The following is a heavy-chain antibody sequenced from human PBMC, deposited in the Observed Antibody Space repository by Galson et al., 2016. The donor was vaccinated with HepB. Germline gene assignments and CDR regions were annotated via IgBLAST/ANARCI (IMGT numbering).Heavy chain of an antibody. D-gene: IGHD2-8*02. J-gene: IGHJ4*02. Sequence: SLRLSCAASGFTLNNYWMNWVRQAPGKGLVWVAHISIDGSDTRYADSVKGRFTISRDNARNTVSLQMNSLSADDSAVYYCARDPLSCTEGYCIEPFDCWGQGTPVTVSS. V-gene: IGHV3-74*01. CDR3: ARDPLSCTEGYCIEPFDC. CDR1: GFTLNNYW. CDR2: ISIDGSDT.